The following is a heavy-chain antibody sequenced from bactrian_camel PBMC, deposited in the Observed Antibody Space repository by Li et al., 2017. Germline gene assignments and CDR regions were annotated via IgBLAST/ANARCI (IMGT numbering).Heavy chain of an antibody. D-gene: IGHD5*01. CDR2: ITSLPSLFRAA. J-gene: IGHJ4*01. Sequence: HVQLVESGGGLVQPGESLRLSCVASGITFSRHDMSWVRQAPGKEVEWVAGITSLPSLFRAASYADSVKGRFTISRDNAKDTLYLQMNSLKTEDTAMYYCAKLGTRWSEFPYWGQGTQVTVSS. V-gene: IGHV3S6*01. CDR1: GITFSRHD. CDR3: AKLGTRWSEFPY.